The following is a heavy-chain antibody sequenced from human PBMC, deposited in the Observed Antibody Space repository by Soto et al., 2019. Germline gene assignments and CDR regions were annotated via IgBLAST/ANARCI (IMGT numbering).Heavy chain of an antibody. CDR1: GFTFSSYG. D-gene: IGHD3-16*01. V-gene: IGHV3-33*01. CDR3: ARDPGGAASPSWGWFDP. Sequence: QVQLVESGGGVVQPGRSLRLSCAASGFTFSSYGMHWVRQAPGKGLEWVAVIWYDGSNKHYADSVKGRFTISRDNSKNTLYLQMNSLRAEDTAVYYCARDPGGAASPSWGWFDPWGQGTLVTVSS. CDR2: IWYDGSNK. J-gene: IGHJ5*02.